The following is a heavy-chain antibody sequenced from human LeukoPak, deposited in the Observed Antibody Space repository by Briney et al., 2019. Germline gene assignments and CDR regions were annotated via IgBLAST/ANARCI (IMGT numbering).Heavy chain of an antibody. CDR1: GGSFSGYY. CDR2: INHSGST. V-gene: IGHV4-34*01. Sequence: KASETLSLTCAVYGGSFSGYYWSWIRQPPGKGLEWIGEINHSGSTNYNPSLKSRVTISVDTSKNQFSLKLSSVTAADTAVYYCARVRASRWLQPHYFDYWGLGTLVTVSS. CDR3: ARVRASRWLQPHYFDY. J-gene: IGHJ4*02. D-gene: IGHD5-24*01.